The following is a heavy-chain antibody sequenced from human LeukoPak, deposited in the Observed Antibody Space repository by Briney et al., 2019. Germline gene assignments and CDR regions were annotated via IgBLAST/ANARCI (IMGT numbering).Heavy chain of an antibody. Sequence: GGSLRLSCAASGFTFSSYGMSWVRQAPGKGLEWVSGISPRGDIKYYADSVKGRFTISRDNSKKTLYLELSSLTGEDTAVYYCAKDDAWIRFGEWSQGTLVTVSS. D-gene: IGHD3-10*01. CDR2: ISPRGDIK. CDR3: AKDDAWIRFGE. V-gene: IGHV3-23*01. CDR1: GFTFSSYG. J-gene: IGHJ4*02.